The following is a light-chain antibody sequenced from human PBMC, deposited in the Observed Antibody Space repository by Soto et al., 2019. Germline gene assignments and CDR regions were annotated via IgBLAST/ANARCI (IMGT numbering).Light chain of an antibody. CDR3: SSYTSSSTLRV. CDR1: TRDVGGYKY. CDR2: EVS. Sequence: QSALTQPASVSGSPGQSITISCTGTTRDVGGYKYVSWYQQHPGKAPKLMIYEVSNRPSGVSNRFSGSKSGNTASLTISGLQAEDEADYYCSSYTSSSTLRVFGAGTKLTVL. V-gene: IGLV2-14*01. J-gene: IGLJ3*02.